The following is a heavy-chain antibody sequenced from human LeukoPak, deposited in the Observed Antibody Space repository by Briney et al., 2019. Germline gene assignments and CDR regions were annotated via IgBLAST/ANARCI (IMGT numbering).Heavy chain of an antibody. CDR2: ISYSGST. D-gene: IGHD6-19*01. CDR1: GGSINNYY. J-gene: IGHJ2*01. CDR3: ARHEGGGYTSGWTHWSFDL. Sequence: SETLSLTCTVSGGSINNYYWSWIRQSPGMGLEWIGYISYSGSTNYNPSLKSRVTIALDTPKKQFSLELSSVTAADTAVYYCARHEGGGYTSGWTHWSFDLWGRGTLVSVSS. V-gene: IGHV4-59*08.